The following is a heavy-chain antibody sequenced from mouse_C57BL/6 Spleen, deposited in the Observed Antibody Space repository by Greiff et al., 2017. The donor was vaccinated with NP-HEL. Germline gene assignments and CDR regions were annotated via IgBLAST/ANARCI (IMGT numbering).Heavy chain of an antibody. CDR3: ARRGIFYYGSSCSFDY. CDR1: GYTFTSYW. Sequence: QVQLQQPGAELVMPGASVKLSCKASGYTFTSYWMHWVKQRPGQGLEWIGEIDPSDSYINYNQKFKGKSTLTVDKSSSTAYMQLSSLTSEDSAVYYCARRGIFYYGSSCSFDYWGQGTTLTVSS. CDR2: IDPSDSYI. J-gene: IGHJ2*01. D-gene: IGHD1-1*01. V-gene: IGHV1-69*01.